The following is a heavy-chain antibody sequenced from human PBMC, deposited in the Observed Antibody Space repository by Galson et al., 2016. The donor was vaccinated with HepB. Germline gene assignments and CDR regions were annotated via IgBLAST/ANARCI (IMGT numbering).Heavy chain of an antibody. D-gene: IGHD2/OR15-2a*01. Sequence: SLRLSCAASGFTFNTYSMNWVRQAPGKGLEWIAYITGSSSNIKYADAAKGRFTISRDNAKNSLYLQLSILRDEDTAVYYCVTSFSTQVDSWGQGTLVTVSS. CDR2: ITGSSSNI. CDR1: GFTFNTYS. V-gene: IGHV3-48*02. J-gene: IGHJ4*02. CDR3: VTSFSTQVDS.